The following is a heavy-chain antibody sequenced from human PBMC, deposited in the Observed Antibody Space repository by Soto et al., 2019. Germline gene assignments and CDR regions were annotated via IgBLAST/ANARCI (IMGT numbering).Heavy chain of an antibody. CDR2: ISYDGSNK. V-gene: IGHV3-30*18. D-gene: IGHD6-13*01. Sequence: QVQLVESGGGVVQPGRSLRLSCAASGFTFSSYGMHWVRQAPGKGLEWVAVISYDGSNKYYADSVKARFTISRDNSKNTLYLQMNSLRAEDTAVYYCAKDPAAAAGTVEDYWGQGTLVTVSS. CDR1: GFTFSSYG. J-gene: IGHJ4*02. CDR3: AKDPAAAAGTVEDY.